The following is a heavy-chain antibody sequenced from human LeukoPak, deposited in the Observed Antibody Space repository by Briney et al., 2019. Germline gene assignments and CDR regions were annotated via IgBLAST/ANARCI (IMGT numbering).Heavy chain of an antibody. CDR3: ARDSYGGVFDY. V-gene: IGHV4-30-4*01. J-gene: IGHJ4*02. CDR2: IYYSGST. D-gene: IGHD5-18*01. CDR1: GGSISSGDYY. Sequence: SETLSLTCTVSGGSISSGDYYWSWIRQPPGTGLEWIGYIYYSGSTYYNPSLKSRVTISVDTSKNQFSLKLSSVTAADTAVYYCARDSYGGVFDYWGQGTLVTVSS.